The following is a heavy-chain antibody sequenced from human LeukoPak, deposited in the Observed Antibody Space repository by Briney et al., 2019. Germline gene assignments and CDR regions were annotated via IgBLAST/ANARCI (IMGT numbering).Heavy chain of an antibody. CDR3: ATVRWELEGIGY. V-gene: IGHV1-24*01. CDR1: GYTLTELS. CDR2: FDPEDGET. Sequence: ASVTVSCKVSGYTLTELSMHWVRQAPGKGLEWMGGFDPEDGETIYAQKFQGRVTMTEDTSADTAYMELSSLRSEDTAVYYCATVRWELEGIGYWGQGTLVTVSS. D-gene: IGHD1-26*01. J-gene: IGHJ4*02.